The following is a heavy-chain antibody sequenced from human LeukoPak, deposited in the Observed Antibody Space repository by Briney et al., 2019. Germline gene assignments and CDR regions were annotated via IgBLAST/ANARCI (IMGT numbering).Heavy chain of an antibody. J-gene: IGHJ4*02. CDR3: ARVWSLLVAAAFFDY. D-gene: IGHD3-3*01. Sequence: GGSLRLSCAASGFTFSSYWMSWVRQAPGKGLEWVANIKQDGSEKYYVDSVKGRFTISRDNAKNSLYLQMNSLRAEDTAVYYCARVWSLLVAAAFFDYWGQGTLVTVSS. V-gene: IGHV3-7*01. CDR1: GFTFSSYW. CDR2: IKQDGSEK.